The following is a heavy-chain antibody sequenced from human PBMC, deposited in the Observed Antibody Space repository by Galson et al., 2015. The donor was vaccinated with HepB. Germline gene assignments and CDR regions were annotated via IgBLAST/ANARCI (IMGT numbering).Heavy chain of an antibody. D-gene: IGHD2-2*01. J-gene: IGHJ6*02. Sequence: SVKVSCKVSGYTLTELSMHWVRQAPGQGLEWMGGFDPEDGETIYAQKFQGRVTMTEDTSTDTAYMELSSLRSEDTAVYYCAANNCSSTSCYSEYYYYYYGMDVWGQGTTVTVSS. V-gene: IGHV1-24*01. CDR1: GYTLTELS. CDR3: AANNCSSTSCYSEYYYYYYGMDV. CDR2: FDPEDGET.